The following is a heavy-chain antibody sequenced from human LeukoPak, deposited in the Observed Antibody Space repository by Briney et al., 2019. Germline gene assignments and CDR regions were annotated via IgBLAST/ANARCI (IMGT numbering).Heavy chain of an antibody. D-gene: IGHD1-26*01. CDR3: ARGLEWELDYYYYYMAV. Sequence: ASVKVSCKASGYTFTSYDINWVRQATGQGLEGMGWMNPNRGNTGYAQKFQGRGTITRNTSISTAYMELSSLRSEDTAVYNCARGLEWELDYYYYYMAVWGKGTTVTVSS. J-gene: IGHJ6*03. CDR1: GYTFTSYD. CDR2: MNPNRGNT. V-gene: IGHV1-8*03.